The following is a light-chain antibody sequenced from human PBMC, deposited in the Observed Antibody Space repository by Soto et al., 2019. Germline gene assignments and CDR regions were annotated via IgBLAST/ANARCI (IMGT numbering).Light chain of an antibody. CDR3: QQRSNWQT. CDR2: DAS. J-gene: IGKJ1*01. V-gene: IGKV3-11*01. CDR1: QSVSSY. Sequence: EIVFARSTAPLSLSPGEISTLSFRASQSVSSYLAWYQQKPGQAPRLLIYDASNRATGIPARFSGSGSGTDFTLTISSLEPEDFAVYYCQQRSNWQTVGQGTKVDFK.